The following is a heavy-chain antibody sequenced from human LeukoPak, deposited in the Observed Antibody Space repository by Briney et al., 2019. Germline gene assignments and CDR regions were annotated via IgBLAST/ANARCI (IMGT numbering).Heavy chain of an antibody. D-gene: IGHD3-10*01. CDR1: GFALSTSGMC. Sequence: SGPTRVNPHRPLTLTCTFSGFALSTSGMCVSWIRQPPGKALEWLALIDWDEDKYYSTSLKTRLTISKDTSKNQVVLTMTNMDVVDTATYYCARISRSYGGMDVWGQGTTVTVSS. CDR3: ARISRSYGGMDV. CDR2: IDWDEDK. V-gene: IGHV2-70*01. J-gene: IGHJ6*02.